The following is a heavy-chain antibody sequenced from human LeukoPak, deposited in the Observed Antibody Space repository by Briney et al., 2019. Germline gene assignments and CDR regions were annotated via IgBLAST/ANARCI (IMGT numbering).Heavy chain of an antibody. J-gene: IGHJ5*02. V-gene: IGHV4-38-2*01. D-gene: IGHD2-2*01. CDR1: GYSISSGYY. CDR3: ARRGYSSSASCYLGWFDP. CDR2: IYHSGST. Sequence: SETLSLTCAVSGYSISSGYYWGWIRQPPGKGLEWIGSIYHSGSTYYNPSLKSRVTIPVDTSKNQFSLKLSSVTAADTAVYYCARRGYSSSASCYLGWFDPWGQGTLVTVSS.